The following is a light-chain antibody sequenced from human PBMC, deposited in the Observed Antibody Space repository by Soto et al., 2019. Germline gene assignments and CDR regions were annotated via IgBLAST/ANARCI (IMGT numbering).Light chain of an antibody. V-gene: IGKV1-39*01. Sequence: DIQMTQSPSSLSASVGDRVTITCRASQSIGNSLTWYQQKPGKAPKLLIYDSSTLQGGVPSRFSGSGSGTDFALTISSLQPEDFATYYCQQSYTTPTTFGQGTRLDIK. CDR1: QSIGNS. J-gene: IGKJ5*01. CDR2: DSS. CDR3: QQSYTTPTT.